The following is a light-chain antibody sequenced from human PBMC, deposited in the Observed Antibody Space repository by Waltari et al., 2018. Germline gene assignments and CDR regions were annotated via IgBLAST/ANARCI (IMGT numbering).Light chain of an antibody. CDR1: SSDVGGYNY. CDR2: DVS. J-gene: IGLJ3*02. Sequence: QSALTQPASVSGSPGQSITISCTGTSSDVGGYNYVSWYQQHPGKAPKLMIYDVSNRPAGVANRCSGSRSGNTASLTISGRQSEDEADYYCSSYTSSSFWVFGGGTKLTVL. V-gene: IGLV2-14*03. CDR3: SSYTSSSFWV.